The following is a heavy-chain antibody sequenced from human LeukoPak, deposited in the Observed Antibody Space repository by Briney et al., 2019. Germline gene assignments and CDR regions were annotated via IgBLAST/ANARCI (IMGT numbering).Heavy chain of an antibody. CDR2: IYYSGST. Sequence: PSETLSLICTVSGGSISSGDYYWSWIRQPPGKGLEWIGYIYYSGSTYYNPSLKSRVTISVDTSKNQFSLKLSSVTAADTAVYYCVRHAYYYDSSAFYYYFDYWGQGTLVTVSS. D-gene: IGHD3-22*01. CDR3: VRHAYYYDSSAFYYYFDY. J-gene: IGHJ4*02. CDR1: GGSISSGDYY. V-gene: IGHV4-30-4*01.